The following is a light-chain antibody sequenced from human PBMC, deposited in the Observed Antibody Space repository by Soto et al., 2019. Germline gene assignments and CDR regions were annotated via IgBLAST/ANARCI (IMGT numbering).Light chain of an antibody. Sequence: QSVLTQPASVSGSPGQPITISCTGTSSDVGSYNLVSWYQQHPGKAPKLMIYEGSKRPSGVSNRFSGSKSGNTASLTISGLQADDEADYYCCSYAGSSTYYVFGTGTKVTVL. V-gene: IGLV2-23*01. J-gene: IGLJ1*01. CDR3: CSYAGSSTYYV. CDR2: EGS. CDR1: SSDVGSYNL.